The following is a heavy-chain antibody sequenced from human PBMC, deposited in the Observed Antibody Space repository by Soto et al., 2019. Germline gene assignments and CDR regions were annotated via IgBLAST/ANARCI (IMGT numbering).Heavy chain of an antibody. J-gene: IGHJ6*02. D-gene: IGHD3-3*01. Sequence: SGPTLVNPTETLTLTCTVSGFSLSNARMGVSWIRQPPGKALEWLAHIFSNDEKSYSTSLKSRLTISKDTSKSQVVLTMTNMDHVDTATYYCERIHPYDFWSGYYRYYYGMDVWGQGT. CDR3: ERIHPYDFWSGYYRYYYGMDV. V-gene: IGHV2-26*01. CDR1: GFSLSNARMG. CDR2: IFSNDEK.